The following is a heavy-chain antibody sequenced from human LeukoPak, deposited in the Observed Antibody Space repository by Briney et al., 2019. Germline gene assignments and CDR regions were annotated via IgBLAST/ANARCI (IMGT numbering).Heavy chain of an antibody. CDR1: GFTFSRYS. CDR3: ARDLPLYCSSTSCPVDY. CDR2: ISRSSSTI. J-gene: IGHJ4*02. Sequence: PGGSLRLSCAASGFTFSRYSMNWVRQAPGKGLEWVSYISRSSSTIHYADSVKGRFTISRDNAKSSLFLQMNSLRAEDTAVYYCARDLPLYCSSTSCPVDYWGQGTLVTVSS. V-gene: IGHV3-48*04. D-gene: IGHD2-2*01.